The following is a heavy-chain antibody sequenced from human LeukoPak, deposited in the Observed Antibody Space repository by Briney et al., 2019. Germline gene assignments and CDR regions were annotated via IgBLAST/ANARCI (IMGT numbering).Heavy chain of an antibody. D-gene: IGHD1-14*01. CDR1: GGTFSNSA. CDR2: IVPMFGAP. J-gene: IGHJ4*02. V-gene: IGHV1-69*06. Sequence: SVKVSCKASGGTFSNSAVSWLRQAPGQGLEWMGGIVPMFGAPNYGEKFQDRVTISADKSTGTAYMKVSSLRSDDTAVYYCATGGRPENYDYFDYWGQGTLVIVSS. CDR3: ATGGRPENYDYFDY.